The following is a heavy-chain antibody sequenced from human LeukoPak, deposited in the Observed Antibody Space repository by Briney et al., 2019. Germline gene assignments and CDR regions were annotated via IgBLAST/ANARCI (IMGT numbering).Heavy chain of an antibody. Sequence: GASVKVSCKASGYTFTGYYMHWVRQAPGQGLKWMGWINPNSGGTNYAQKFQGRVTMTRDTSISTAYMELSRLRSDDTAVYYCAREGSTSWGNWFDPWGQGTLVTVSS. J-gene: IGHJ5*02. V-gene: IGHV1-2*02. D-gene: IGHD2-2*01. CDR2: INPNSGGT. CDR1: GYTFTGYY. CDR3: AREGSTSWGNWFDP.